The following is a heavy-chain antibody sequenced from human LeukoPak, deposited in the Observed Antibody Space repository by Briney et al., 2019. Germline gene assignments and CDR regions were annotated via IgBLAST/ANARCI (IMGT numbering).Heavy chain of an antibody. J-gene: IGHJ6*03. CDR2: INPYSGDT. CDR1: GYTFTDYY. CDR3: ARNSPYYSYMDV. Sequence: ASVKVSCKASGYTFTDYYIHWVRQAPGQGLEWMGWINPYSGDTNSAQKFQGRVTMTRDTPITTAYMELRRLRSDDTAVYYCARNSPYYSYMDVWGKGTTVTVSS. V-gene: IGHV1-2*02. D-gene: IGHD2-21*01.